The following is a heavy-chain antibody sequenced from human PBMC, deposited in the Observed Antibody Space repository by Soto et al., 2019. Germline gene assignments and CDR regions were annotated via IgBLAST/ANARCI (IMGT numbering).Heavy chain of an antibody. V-gene: IGHV1-3*01. Sequence: QIQLMQSGAEVKKPGASVKVSCKASGYTFTSFGIHWVRQAPGQRLEWTGWINAGNGNTKYSEKFQGRVTITRDTSASTAYLELSSLRAEDTAVYCCARDPNDSSAYYHHYYSGMDVWGQGTTVTVSS. J-gene: IGHJ6*02. D-gene: IGHD3-22*01. CDR2: INAGNGNT. CDR3: ARDPNDSSAYYHHYYSGMDV. CDR1: GYTFTSFG.